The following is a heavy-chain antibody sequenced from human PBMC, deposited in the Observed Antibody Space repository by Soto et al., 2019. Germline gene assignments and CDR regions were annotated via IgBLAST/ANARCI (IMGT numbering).Heavy chain of an antibody. CDR1: GGSFSGYY. CDR2: INHSGST. Sequence: QVQLQQWGAGLLKPSETLSLTCAVYGGSFSGYYWSWIRQPPGKGLEWIGEINHSGSTNYNPSLKSRVMMSGDTSTNQYSLKLSSVTAADMAVYYCAGSKPLFDGSGWYSQPFDYWGQGTLVTVSS. CDR3: AGSKPLFDGSGWYSQPFDY. J-gene: IGHJ4*02. V-gene: IGHV4-34*01. D-gene: IGHD6-19*01.